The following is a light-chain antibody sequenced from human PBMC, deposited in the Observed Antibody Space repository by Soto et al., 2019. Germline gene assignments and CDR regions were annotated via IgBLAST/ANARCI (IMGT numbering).Light chain of an antibody. V-gene: IGKV3-20*01. Sequence: EIVLTQSPGTLSLSPGERATLSRRASQSVSNSYLAWYQQKPGQAPRLLIYGASSRATGIPDRFSGSGSGTDFTLTISRLEPEDFAVYYCQQYGSSPQTFGQGT. CDR3: QQYGSSPQT. CDR2: GAS. CDR1: QSVSNSY. J-gene: IGKJ1*01.